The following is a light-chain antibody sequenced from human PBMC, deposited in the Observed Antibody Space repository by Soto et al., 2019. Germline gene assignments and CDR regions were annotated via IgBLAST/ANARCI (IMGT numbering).Light chain of an antibody. CDR2: DAS. Sequence: DIRMTQSPSSLSASVGDRVTITCRASQAINNYLAWYQQKPGQVPKLLIYDASTLRSGVQSRFRGSGSGTVFTLTISSLQSEDVATYYCQNYNSAPNTFGQGTRLEIK. CDR3: QNYNSAPNT. V-gene: IGKV1-27*01. J-gene: IGKJ2*01. CDR1: QAINNY.